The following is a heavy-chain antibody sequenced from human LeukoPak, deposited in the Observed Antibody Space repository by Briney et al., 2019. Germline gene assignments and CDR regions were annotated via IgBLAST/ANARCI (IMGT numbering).Heavy chain of an antibody. CDR2: ISYDEIK. CDR3: AKASWYRVTFVTHLDS. Sequence: PGRSLRLSCVVSGFTFRDYGMHWVRQAPGKGLEWVAVISYDEIKYYPDSVKGRFTISRDNFKNTVYLQMSSLSPEDTAIYYCAKASWYRVTFVTHLDSWGQGTLVTVSS. J-gene: IGHJ4*02. D-gene: IGHD2-15*01. V-gene: IGHV3-30*18. CDR1: GFTFRDYG.